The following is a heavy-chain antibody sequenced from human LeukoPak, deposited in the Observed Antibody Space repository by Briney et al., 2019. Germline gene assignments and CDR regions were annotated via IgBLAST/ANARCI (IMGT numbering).Heavy chain of an antibody. V-gene: IGHV4-34*01. CDR3: ARFSADIVVVPAATEGYYFDY. J-gene: IGHJ4*02. CDR2: INHSGST. CDR1: GGSFSGYY. D-gene: IGHD2-2*01. Sequence: SETLSLTCAVYGGSFSGYYWSWIRQPPGKGLEWIGEINHSGSTNYNPFLKSRVTISVDTSKNQFSLKLSSVTAADTAVYYCARFSADIVVVPAATEGYYFDYWGQGTLVTVSS.